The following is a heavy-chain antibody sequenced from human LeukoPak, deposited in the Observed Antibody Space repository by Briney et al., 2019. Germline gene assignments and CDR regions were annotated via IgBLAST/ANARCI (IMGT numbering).Heavy chain of an antibody. CDR3: AKTMGKVTKPGYYYMDV. CDR2: ISYDGSNK. J-gene: IGHJ6*03. V-gene: IGHV3-30*18. D-gene: IGHD4-11*01. Sequence: GGSLRLSCAAFGFTFSSYGMHWVRQAPGKGLEWVAVISYDGSNKYYADSVKGRFTISRDNSKNTLYLQMNSLRAEDTAVYYCAKTMGKVTKPGYYYMDVWGKGTTVTVSS. CDR1: GFTFSSYG.